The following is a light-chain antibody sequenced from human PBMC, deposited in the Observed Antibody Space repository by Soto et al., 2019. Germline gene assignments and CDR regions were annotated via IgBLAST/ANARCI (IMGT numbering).Light chain of an antibody. Sequence: DIVMTQSPLSLPVTPGEPASISCRSSQSLRHSNGYNYLDWDLQQPGQSPQLLIYGASNRASGVPERCRGSGSGTDFTLKINGVEAEDVGVYFCMQGLQSPPTFGQGTKVEIK. CDR3: MQGLQSPPT. CDR1: QSLRHSNGYNY. CDR2: GAS. J-gene: IGKJ1*01. V-gene: IGKV2-28*01.